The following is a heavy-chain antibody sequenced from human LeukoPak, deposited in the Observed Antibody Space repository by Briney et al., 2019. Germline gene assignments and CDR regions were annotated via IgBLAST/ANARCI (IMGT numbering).Heavy chain of an antibody. D-gene: IGHD6-13*01. CDR3: ARGVVAAPDTVDY. Sequence: SETLSLTCTVSGDSISSYYWTWIRQPAGKGLEWIGRIYSSGSTDYNPSLKSRVTMSVDASKNQFSLKLSSLTAADTAVYYCARGVVAAPDTVDYWGQGTLVTVSS. CDR1: GDSISSYY. CDR2: IYSSGST. V-gene: IGHV4-4*07. J-gene: IGHJ4*02.